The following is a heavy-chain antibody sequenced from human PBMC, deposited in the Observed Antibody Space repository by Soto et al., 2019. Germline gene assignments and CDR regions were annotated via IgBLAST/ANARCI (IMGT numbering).Heavy chain of an antibody. J-gene: IGHJ4*02. D-gene: IGHD2-21*02. CDR1: GGSISSGNYY. CDR2: IYYRGST. Sequence: QVQLQESGPGLVKPSQTLSLTCTVSGGSISSGNYYWSWIRQLPGKGLEWLGYIYYRGSTYYNTSLKSRVTISVDTSKNQFSLKLSSVTAADTAVYYCARVSMWMCGGDCYHLDYWGQGTLVTVSS. V-gene: IGHV4-31*03. CDR3: ARVSMWMCGGDCYHLDY.